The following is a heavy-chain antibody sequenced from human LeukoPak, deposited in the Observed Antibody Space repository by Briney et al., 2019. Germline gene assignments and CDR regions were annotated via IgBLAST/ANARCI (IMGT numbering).Heavy chain of an antibody. V-gene: IGHV4-34*01. CDR1: GGSFSGYY. J-gene: IGHJ4*02. CDR2: MNHSGSA. D-gene: IGHD5-24*01. CDR3: AGHRGDGYNRPLGD. Sequence: PSETLSLTCAVYGGSFSGYYWTWIRQPPGKGLEWIGEMNHSGSANYNPSLKSRVTISVDTSKNQCSLRLSSVTAADTAVYYCAGHRGDGYNRPLGDWGQGTLVTVSS.